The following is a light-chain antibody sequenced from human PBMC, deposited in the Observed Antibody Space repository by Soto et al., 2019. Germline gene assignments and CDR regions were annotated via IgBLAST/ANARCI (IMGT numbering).Light chain of an antibody. CDR3: SSYTSSSTYV. CDR1: NSDVGHYNY. V-gene: IGLV2-14*01. CDR2: EVS. J-gene: IGLJ1*01. Sequence: QSALTQPASVSGSPGQSITISFTGTNSDVGHYNYVSWYQQHPRKAPKLMIFEVSNRPSGISNRFSGSKSGNTASLTISGLQAEDEADYYCSSYTSSSTYVFGTGTKLTVL.